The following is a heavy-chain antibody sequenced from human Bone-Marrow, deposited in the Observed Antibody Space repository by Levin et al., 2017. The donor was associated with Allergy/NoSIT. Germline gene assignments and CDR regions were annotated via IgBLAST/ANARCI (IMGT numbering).Heavy chain of an antibody. J-gene: IGHJ4*02. CDR3: AKDIYDSSGYRLPGDY. V-gene: IGHV3-9*01. D-gene: IGHD3-22*01. CDR1: GFTFDDYA. CDR2: ISWNSGSI. Sequence: GGSLRLSCAASGFTFDDYAMHWVRQAPGKGLEWVSGISWNSGSIGYADSVKGRFTISRDNAKNSLYLQMNSLRAEDTALYYCAKDIYDSSGYRLPGDYWGQGTLVTVSS.